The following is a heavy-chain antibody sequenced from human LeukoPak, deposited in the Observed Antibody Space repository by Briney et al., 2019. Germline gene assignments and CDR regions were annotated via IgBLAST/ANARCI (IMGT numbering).Heavy chain of an antibody. CDR3: VRVHDFWSGYPADI. CDR2: IKQDGSEK. CDR1: GFTCSSYW. V-gene: IGHV3-7*01. D-gene: IGHD3-3*01. J-gene: IGHJ3*02. Sequence: GGSLRLSCAVSGFTCSSYWMTWVRQAPGKGLEWLANIKQDGSEKYYVDSVKGRFTISRDNAKSSLYLQMNSLRGEDTAVYYCVRVHDFWSGYPADIWGQGTMVTVSS.